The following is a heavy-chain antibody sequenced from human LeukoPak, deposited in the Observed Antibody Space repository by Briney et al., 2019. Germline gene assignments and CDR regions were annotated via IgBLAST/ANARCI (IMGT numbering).Heavy chain of an antibody. D-gene: IGHD3-10*01. CDR2: VYYIGST. CDR1: GDSITSSPYY. V-gene: IGHV4-39*01. Sequence: PSETLSLTCTVSGDSITSSPYYWAWIRQPPGKGLEWIGTVYYIGSTHFNPSLKSRVTISVDTSKNQFSLKLTSVTAADTAVYFCGRHAFYGSVSWGQGTLVTVSS. CDR3: GRHAFYGSVS. J-gene: IGHJ4*02.